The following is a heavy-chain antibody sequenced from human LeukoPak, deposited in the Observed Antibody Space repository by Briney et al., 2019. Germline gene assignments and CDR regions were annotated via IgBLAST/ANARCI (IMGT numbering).Heavy chain of an antibody. CDR2: ISGSGGST. V-gene: IGHV3-23*01. J-gene: IGHJ4*02. Sequence: GRSLRLSCAASGFTFSSYAMSWVCQAPGKGLEWVSAISGSGGSTYYADSVKGRFTISRDNSKNTLYLQMNSLRAEDTAVYYCAKDLPDGYSYGSEFDYWGQGTLVTVSS. CDR3: AKDLPDGYSYGSEFDY. CDR1: GFTFSSYA. D-gene: IGHD5-18*01.